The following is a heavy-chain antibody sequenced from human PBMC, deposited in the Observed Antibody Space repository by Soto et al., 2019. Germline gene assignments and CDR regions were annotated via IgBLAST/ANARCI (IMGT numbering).Heavy chain of an antibody. Sequence: SSETLSLTCAVYGGSFSGYYWSWIRQPPGKGLEWIGEINHSGSTNYNPSLKSRVTISVDTSKNQFSLKLSSVTAADTAVYYCARRVLFYYYGMDVWGQGTTVTVSS. D-gene: IGHD3-3*01. V-gene: IGHV4-34*01. CDR2: INHSGST. CDR1: GGSFSGYY. CDR3: ARRVLFYYYGMDV. J-gene: IGHJ6*02.